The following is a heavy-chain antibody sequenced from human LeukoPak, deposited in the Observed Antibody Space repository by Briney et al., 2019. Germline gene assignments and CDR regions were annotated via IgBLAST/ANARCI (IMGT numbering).Heavy chain of an antibody. CDR2: ISAYNGNT. D-gene: IGHD3-16*01. J-gene: IGHJ3*02. CDR3: ATVNLRLAFDI. CDR1: GYTFTSYG. V-gene: IGHV1-18*01. Sequence: GASVKVSCKASGYTFTSYGISWVRQAPGQGLEWMGWISAYNGNTNYAQKFQGRVTMTEDTSTDTAYMELSSLRSEDTAVYYCATVNLRLAFDIWGQGTMVTVSS.